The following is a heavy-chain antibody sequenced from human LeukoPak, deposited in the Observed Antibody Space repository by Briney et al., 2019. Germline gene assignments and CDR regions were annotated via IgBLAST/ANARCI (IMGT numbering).Heavy chain of an antibody. Sequence: SETLSLTCTVFRGSISGTNYYWGWIRLPPGKGLEWIESIYYSGSTYYNPSFKSRVTISVDTSKNQFSLKLSSVTAADTAVYYCARLKESQKIFDYWGQGTLVTVSS. CDR1: RGSISGTNYY. CDR3: ARLKESQKIFDY. CDR2: IYYSGST. D-gene: IGHD2/OR15-2a*01. J-gene: IGHJ4*02. V-gene: IGHV4-39*01.